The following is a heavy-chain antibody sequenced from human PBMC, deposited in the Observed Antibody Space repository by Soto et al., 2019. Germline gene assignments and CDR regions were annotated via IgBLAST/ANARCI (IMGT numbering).Heavy chain of an antibody. CDR2: IFYRGST. CDR3: ARQPTTGDTDLWFDP. Sequence: ASETLSLTCSVSGGSISTSRSYWAWIRQPPGKGLEGVANIFYRGSTFYKPALARRVSVSVATSKNEFSPKLRSVTAADTAVYYCARQPTTGDTDLWFDPWGQGTLVTVSS. J-gene: IGHJ5*02. D-gene: IGHD2-21*01. V-gene: IGHV4-39*01. CDR1: GGSISTSRSY.